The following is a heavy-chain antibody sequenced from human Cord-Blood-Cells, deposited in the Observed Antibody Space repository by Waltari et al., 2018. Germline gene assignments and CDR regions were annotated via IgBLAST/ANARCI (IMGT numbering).Heavy chain of an antibody. Sequence: VQLVESGGGLVKPRGSLSVSCAASRFTFGSQSLSWVRQAPGKGLEWVSSISSRSSYIYYADSVKGRFTISRDNAKNSLYLQMNSLRAEDTAVYYCARDDVFDYWGQGTLVTVSS. J-gene: IGHJ4*02. CDR1: RFTFGSQS. CDR2: ISSRSSYI. CDR3: ARDDVFDY. V-gene: IGHV3-21*01.